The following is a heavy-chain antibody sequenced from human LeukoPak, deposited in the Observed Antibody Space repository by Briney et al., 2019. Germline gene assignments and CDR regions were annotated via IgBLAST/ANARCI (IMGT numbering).Heavy chain of an antibody. CDR2: IYTSGSI. D-gene: IGHD2-21*02. CDR3: ARLTGCGGDCYAGHWFDP. CDR1: GGSISSYY. Sequence: PSETLSLTCTVSGGSISSYYWSWIRQPPGKGLEWIGYIYTSGSINYNPSLKSRVTISVDTSKNQFSLKLSPVTAAGTAVYYCARLTGCGGDCYAGHWFDPWGQGTLVTVSS. V-gene: IGHV4-4*09. J-gene: IGHJ5*02.